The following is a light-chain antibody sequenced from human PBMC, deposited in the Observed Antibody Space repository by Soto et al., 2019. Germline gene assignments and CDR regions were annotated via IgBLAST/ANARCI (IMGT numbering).Light chain of an antibody. J-gene: IGKJ1*01. CDR1: QSVLYSANNKNC. Sequence: DIVMTQSPDSLAVSLGERATINCKSSQSVLYSANNKNCLAWYQQKPGQPPKLLIYWASTRESGVPDRFSGRGSGTDFTLTISSLQAEDVAVYYCQQYYSTPRTFGQGPKVEIK. CDR3: QQYYSTPRT. V-gene: IGKV4-1*01. CDR2: WAS.